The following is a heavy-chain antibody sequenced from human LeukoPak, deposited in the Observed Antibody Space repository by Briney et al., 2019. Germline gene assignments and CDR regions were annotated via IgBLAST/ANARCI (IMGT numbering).Heavy chain of an antibody. Sequence: SETLSLTCAVYSGSFSGYYWSWIRQPPGKGLEWIGEINHSGSTNYNPSLKSRVTISVDTSKNQFSLKLSSVTAADTAVYYCARRDFWSGYYPYYFDYWGQGTLVTVSS. J-gene: IGHJ4*02. CDR2: INHSGST. D-gene: IGHD3-3*01. CDR1: SGSFSGYY. CDR3: ARRDFWSGYYPYYFDY. V-gene: IGHV4-34*01.